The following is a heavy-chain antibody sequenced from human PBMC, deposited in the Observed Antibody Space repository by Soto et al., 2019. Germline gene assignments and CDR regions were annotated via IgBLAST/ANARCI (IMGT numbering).Heavy chain of an antibody. CDR2: ISHSSEYI. CDR3: VRVSGGPATFDY. CDR1: GSTFSSYS. D-gene: IGHD2-15*01. J-gene: IGHJ4*02. V-gene: IGHV3-21*01. Sequence: PGGSLRLSCAASGSTFSSYSMYWVRQAPGKGLEWVSSISHSSEYIYYADSVKGRFTISRDNPRNTVQLQMSSLRAGDTAVYFCVRVSGGPATFDYWGQGTLVTVSS.